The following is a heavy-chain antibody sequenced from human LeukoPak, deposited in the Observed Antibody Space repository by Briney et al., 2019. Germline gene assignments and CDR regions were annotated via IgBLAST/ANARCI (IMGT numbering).Heavy chain of an antibody. V-gene: IGHV4-59*08. J-gene: IGHJ6*02. Sequence: SETLSLTCTVSGGSISSYYWSWIRQPPGKGLEWIGYIYYSGSTNYNPSLKSRVAISVDTSKNQFSLKLSSVTAADTAVYYCASSRWFGEVKVSYYYGMDVWGQGTTVTVSS. CDR2: IYYSGST. CDR1: GGSISSYY. CDR3: ASSRWFGEVKVSYYYGMDV. D-gene: IGHD3-10*01.